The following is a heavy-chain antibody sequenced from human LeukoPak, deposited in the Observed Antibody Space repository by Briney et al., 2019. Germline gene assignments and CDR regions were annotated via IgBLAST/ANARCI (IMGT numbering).Heavy chain of an antibody. J-gene: IGHJ2*01. CDR2: ISAYNGNT. V-gene: IGHV1-18*01. CDR1: GYTFTSYG. Sequence: ASVKVSCKASGYTFTSYGISWVRQAPGQGLEWMGWISAYNGNTNYAQKFQGRVTMTEDTSTDTAYMELSSLRSEDTAVYYCATGVVPAAILWYFDLWGRGTLVTVSS. D-gene: IGHD2-2*01. CDR3: ATGVVPAAILWYFDL.